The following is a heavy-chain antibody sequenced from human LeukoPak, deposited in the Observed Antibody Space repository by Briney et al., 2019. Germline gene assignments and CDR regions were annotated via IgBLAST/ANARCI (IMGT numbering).Heavy chain of an antibody. CDR3: ASSSTEYYYYGMDV. Sequence: SETLSLTCAVYGGSFSGYYWSWIRRPPGKGREGVGEINHSGSTNYNPSLKSRVTISVDTSKNQFSLKLSSVTAADTAVYYCASSSTEYYYYGMDVWGKGTTVTVSS. J-gene: IGHJ6*04. D-gene: IGHD2-2*01. CDR1: GGSFSGYY. CDR2: INHSGST. V-gene: IGHV4-34*01.